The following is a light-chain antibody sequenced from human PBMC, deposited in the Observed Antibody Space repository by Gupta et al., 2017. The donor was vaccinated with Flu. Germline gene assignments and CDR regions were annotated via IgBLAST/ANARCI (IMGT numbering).Light chain of an antibody. J-gene: IGKJ1*01. Sequence: QMMQSPSSLSASVGARVTITCRASESISNYKNWYQQKPGKASKLLRLLVFSVHSGAPCRLGGRCARTDFTLTISRQQPEYFATYYCQHRDSTLWTFGHGTKVDIK. CDR2: LVF. CDR3: QHRDSTLWT. CDR1: ESISNY. V-gene: IGKV1-39*01.